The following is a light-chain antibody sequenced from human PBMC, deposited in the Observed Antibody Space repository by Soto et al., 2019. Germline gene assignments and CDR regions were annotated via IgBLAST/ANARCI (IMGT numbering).Light chain of an antibody. CDR3: QQYGNSPLT. Sequence: PGERATLSCRASQSVRSGYFAWYQQKSGQAPRLLIVAASDRATDIPDRFSGGGSGTDFTLTISRLEPEDFALYYCQQYGNSPLTFGGGTRLEIK. V-gene: IGKV3-20*01. CDR1: QSVRSGY. CDR2: AAS. J-gene: IGKJ4*01.